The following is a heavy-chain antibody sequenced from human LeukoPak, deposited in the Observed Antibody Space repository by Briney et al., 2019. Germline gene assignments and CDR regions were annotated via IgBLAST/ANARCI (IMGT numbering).Heavy chain of an antibody. D-gene: IGHD2-2*01. Sequence: ASVKVSCKASGYTFTSYDINWVRQAPGQGLEWRGWMNPNSGNTGYAQKSQGRVTITRNTSISTAYMELSSLRSEDTAVYCCARETCSSTSCEFDPWGQGTLVTVSS. CDR3: ARETCSSTSCEFDP. J-gene: IGHJ5*02. V-gene: IGHV1-8*03. CDR2: MNPNSGNT. CDR1: GYTFTSYD.